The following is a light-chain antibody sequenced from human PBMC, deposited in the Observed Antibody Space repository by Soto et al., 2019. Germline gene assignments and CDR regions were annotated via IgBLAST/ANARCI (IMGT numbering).Light chain of an antibody. J-gene: IGKJ1*01. Sequence: DIVLTQSPLRIAVTPGRPASFSCESSESLLHSDRNTYLSWLHQRPGQPPRLLIYQISERFSGVPDSFSSSGAGTNFTLSINRVEVEDVGTFFCMQSSQFRSFGQGTKVESK. CDR3: MQSSQFRS. V-gene: IGKV2-24*01. CDR2: QIS. CDR1: ESLLHSDRNTY.